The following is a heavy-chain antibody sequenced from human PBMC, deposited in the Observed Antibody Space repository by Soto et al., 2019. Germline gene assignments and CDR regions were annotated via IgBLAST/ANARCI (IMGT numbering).Heavy chain of an antibody. CDR3: AATPRY. V-gene: IGHV4-61*08. J-gene: IGHJ4*02. D-gene: IGHD1-26*01. Sequence: SETLSVTCAISGGSISSGGSYWSCIRQPPGKGLEWIGYINNNGNTDYNPSLESRVTISVDTSKNQISLNLASVTAADTAVYYCAATPRYWGPGTLVTVSS. CDR2: INNNGNT. CDR1: GGSISSGGSY.